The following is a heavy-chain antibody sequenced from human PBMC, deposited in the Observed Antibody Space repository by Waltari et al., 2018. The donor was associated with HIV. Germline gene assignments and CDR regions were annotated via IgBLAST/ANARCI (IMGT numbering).Heavy chain of an antibody. CDR2: ISYDGSNK. CDR1: GFTFSSYG. V-gene: IGHV3-30*18. J-gene: IGHJ4*02. CDR3: AKTGYGDYGRDD. D-gene: IGHD4-17*01. Sequence: QVQLVESGGGVVQPGRSLRLSCAASGFTFSSYGMHWVRQAPGKGLGWVAVISYDGSNKFYTDSGKGRFTISRDNSKNTLYLQMNSLRAEDTAVYYCAKTGYGDYGRDDWGQGTLVTVSS.